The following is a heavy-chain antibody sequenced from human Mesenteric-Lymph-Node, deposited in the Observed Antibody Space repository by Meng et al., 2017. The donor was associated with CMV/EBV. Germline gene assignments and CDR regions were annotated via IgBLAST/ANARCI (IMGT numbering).Heavy chain of an antibody. Sequence: GESLKISCAASRFTFSDYYMIWIRQAPGKGLEWVSYISSSGSIIYYADSVKGRFTISRDNAKSSLYLQMNSLRAEDTAVYYCARQYDFWSDYANWFDPWGQGTLVTVSS. CDR3: ARQYDFWSDYANWFDP. CDR1: RFTFSDYY. D-gene: IGHD3-3*01. J-gene: IGHJ5*02. V-gene: IGHV3-11*04. CDR2: ISSSGSII.